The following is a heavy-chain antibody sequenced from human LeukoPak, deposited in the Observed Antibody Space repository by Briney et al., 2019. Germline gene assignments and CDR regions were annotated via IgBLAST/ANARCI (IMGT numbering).Heavy chain of an antibody. CDR1: GFTISTYW. CDR2: IKQDGSEK. Sequence: GGSLRLSCAASGFTISTYWMTWVRQAPGKGLEWVANIKQDGSEKYYVDSVKGRFTISRDNAKNSLYLQMNSLRAEDTAVYYCGRGSGQPYSYYVMYVWGQGTTVTVSS. V-gene: IGHV3-7*02. CDR3: GRGSGQPYSYYVMYV. J-gene: IGHJ6*02. D-gene: IGHD2-15*01.